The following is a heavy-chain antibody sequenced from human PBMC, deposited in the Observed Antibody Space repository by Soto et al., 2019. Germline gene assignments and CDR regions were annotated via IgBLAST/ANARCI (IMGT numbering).Heavy chain of an antibody. V-gene: IGHV3-74*01. D-gene: IGHD1-1*01. CDR1: GFTFNIYW. Sequence: EVQLVESGGGLVQPGGSLRLSCVASGFTFNIYWMHWVRQAPGKGLEWVSRIDNDRSATTYADSVKGRFTISRDNAKNTLFLQMNTLRGDDTAVYYCARDNWNSYWGQGTLVTVSS. J-gene: IGHJ4*02. CDR2: IDNDRSAT. CDR3: ARDNWNSY.